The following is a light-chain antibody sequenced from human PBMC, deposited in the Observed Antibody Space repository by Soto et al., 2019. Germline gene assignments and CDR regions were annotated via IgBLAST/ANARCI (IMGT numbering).Light chain of an antibody. CDR1: QSVSNNY. J-gene: IGKJ5*01. CDR3: QHYVNWPLT. Sequence: EIVCTKSPGTLSLSPGERATLSCRASQSVSNNYLAWYQQKPGQAPRLLIYDASSRATGIPARFSGSGSGTDFTLTISSLEPEDFAVYYCQHYVNWPLTFGGGTRLEIK. V-gene: IGKV3-20*01. CDR2: DAS.